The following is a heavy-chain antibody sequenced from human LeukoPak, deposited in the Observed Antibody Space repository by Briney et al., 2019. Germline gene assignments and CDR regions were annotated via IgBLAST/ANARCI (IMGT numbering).Heavy chain of an antibody. V-gene: IGHV1-8*01. CDR3: ARGIAARTNWFDP. J-gene: IGHJ5*02. CDR2: MDPNSGNT. CDR1: GYTFTSYD. Sequence: ASVKVSCKASGYTFTSYDINWVRQATGQGLEWMGWMDPNSGNTGYAQKFQGRVTMTRNTSISTAYMELSSLRSEDTAVYYCARGIAARTNWFDPWGQGTLVTVSS. D-gene: IGHD6-6*01.